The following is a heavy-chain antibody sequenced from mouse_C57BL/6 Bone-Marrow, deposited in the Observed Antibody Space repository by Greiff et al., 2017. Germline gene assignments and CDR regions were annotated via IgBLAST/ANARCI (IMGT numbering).Heavy chain of an antibody. V-gene: IGHV5-17*01. CDR3: AGPPYDSWFAY. D-gene: IGHD2-4*01. Sequence: EVNVVESGGGLVKPGGSLKLSCAASGFTFSDYGMHWVRQAPEKGLEWVAYISSGSSTIYYADTVKGRFTISRDNAKNTLFLQMTSLRSEDTAMXYCAGPPYDSWFAYWGQGTLVTVSA. J-gene: IGHJ3*01. CDR1: GFTFSDYG. CDR2: ISSGSSTI.